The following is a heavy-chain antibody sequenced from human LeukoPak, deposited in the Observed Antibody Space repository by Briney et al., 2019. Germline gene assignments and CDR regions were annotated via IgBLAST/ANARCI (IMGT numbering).Heavy chain of an antibody. V-gene: IGHV4-34*01. CDR1: GGSFSGYY. J-gene: IGHJ4*02. Sequence: SETLSLTCAVSGGSFSGYYWSWIRQPPGKGLEWMGEINHSGSNNYNPSPKIRVTISVDTSKNQFSLNLSSVTAADTSVYYCATYSGSYSVWGQGTLVTVSS. D-gene: IGHD1-26*01. CDR3: ATYSGSYSV. CDR2: INHSGSN.